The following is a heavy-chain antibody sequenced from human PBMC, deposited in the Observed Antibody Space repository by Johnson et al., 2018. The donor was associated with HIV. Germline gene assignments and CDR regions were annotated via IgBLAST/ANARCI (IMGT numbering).Heavy chain of an antibody. CDR3: ARNSHSSNWYEWEAFDI. J-gene: IGHJ3*02. V-gene: IGHV3-66*01. CDR1: GFTFSRYW. Sequence: VQLVESGGGVVQPGKSLRLSCAASGFTFSRYWMHWVRQAPGKGLEWVSVIYSGGSTNYADSVKGRFTISRDISKNTLYLQMNSLRAEDTAVYYCARNSHSSNWYEWEAFDIWGQGTMVTVSS. CDR2: IYSGGST. D-gene: IGHD6-13*01.